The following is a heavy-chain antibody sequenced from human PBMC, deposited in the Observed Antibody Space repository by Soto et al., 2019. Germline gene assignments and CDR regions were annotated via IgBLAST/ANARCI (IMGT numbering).Heavy chain of an antibody. CDR1: GCTFTSYG. D-gene: IGHD2-21*01. CDR3: ARDQSYGGAFDY. Sequence: ASVKVSCKASGCTFTSYGISWVRQAPGQGLEWMGWISAYNGNTNYAQKLQGRVTMTTDTSTSTAYMELRSLRSDDTAVYYCARDQSYGGAFDYWGQGTLVTVSS. V-gene: IGHV1-18*01. J-gene: IGHJ4*02. CDR2: ISAYNGNT.